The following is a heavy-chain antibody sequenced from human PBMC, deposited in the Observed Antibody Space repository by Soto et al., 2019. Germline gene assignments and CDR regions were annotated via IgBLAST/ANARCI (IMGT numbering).Heavy chain of an antibody. CDR2: IYSSGTT. V-gene: IGHV4-31*03. Sequence: SETLSLTCTVSGGSFSSGGYYWSWIRQHPEKGLEWIGYIYSSGTTYFNPSLLSRVGMSLDTSGNRFSLRLTSVTAADTAVYYCARGADYGDTVREYFFDFWGQGALVTVSS. J-gene: IGHJ4*01. CDR1: GGSFSSGGYY. CDR3: ARGADYGDTVREYFFDF. D-gene: IGHD4-17*01.